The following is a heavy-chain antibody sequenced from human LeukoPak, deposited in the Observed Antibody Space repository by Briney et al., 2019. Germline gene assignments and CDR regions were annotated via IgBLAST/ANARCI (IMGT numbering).Heavy chain of an antibody. Sequence: GGSLRLSCAASGFTFDDYTMHWVRQAPGKGLEWVSLISWDGGSTYYADSVKGRFTISRDNSKNSLYLQMNSLRTEDTALYYCAKESNPYGSGSWIGASDIWGQGTMVTVSS. D-gene: IGHD3-10*01. V-gene: IGHV3-43*01. CDR2: ISWDGGST. J-gene: IGHJ3*02. CDR3: AKESNPYGSGSWIGASDI. CDR1: GFTFDDYT.